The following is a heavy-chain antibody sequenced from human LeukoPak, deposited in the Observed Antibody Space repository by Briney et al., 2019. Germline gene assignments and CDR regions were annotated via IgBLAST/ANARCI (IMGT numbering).Heavy chain of an antibody. CDR3: AKAITILGVVIGYFDY. J-gene: IGHJ4*02. Sequence: GGSLRLCCTASGFTFSSYAIIWVRQAPGKGLEWVSFISGSGGSTYYADSVKGRYTISRDNSKNTPYLQMNSLRAEDTAVYYCAKAITILGVVIGYFDYWGQGTLVTVSS. CDR2: ISGSGGST. CDR1: GFTFSSYA. D-gene: IGHD3-3*01. V-gene: IGHV3-23*01.